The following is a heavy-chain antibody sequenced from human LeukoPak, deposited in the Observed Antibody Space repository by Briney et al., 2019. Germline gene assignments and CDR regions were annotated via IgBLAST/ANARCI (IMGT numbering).Heavy chain of an antibody. CDR2: ISYDGSNK. D-gene: IGHD6-13*01. V-gene: IGHV3-30-3*01. CDR1: GFTFSSYA. J-gene: IGHJ4*02. CDR3: ARDQQQQLSGMLFDY. Sequence: PGGSLRLSCAASGFTFSSYAMHWVRQAPGKGLEWVAVISYDGSNKYYADSVKGRFTISRDNSKNTLYLQMNSLRAEDTAVYYCARDQQQQLSGMLFDYWGQGTLVTVSS.